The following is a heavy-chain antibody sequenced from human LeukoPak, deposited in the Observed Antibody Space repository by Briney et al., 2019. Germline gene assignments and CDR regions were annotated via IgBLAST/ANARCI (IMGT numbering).Heavy chain of an antibody. CDR1: GFTFSSYA. CDR3: AKPIVATNLDWFDP. V-gene: IGHV3-23*01. J-gene: IGHJ5*02. Sequence: GGSLRLSCAASGFTFSSYAMNWVRQAPGKGLEWASTISHSGGSTYYADSVKGRSTISRDNSKNTLYLQMSSLRAEDTAVYYCAKPIVATNLDWFDPWGQGTLVTVSS. D-gene: IGHD1-26*01. CDR2: ISHSGGST.